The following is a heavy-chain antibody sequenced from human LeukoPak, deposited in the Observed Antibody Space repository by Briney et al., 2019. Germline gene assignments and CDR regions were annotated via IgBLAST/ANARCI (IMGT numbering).Heavy chain of an antibody. D-gene: IGHD2-21*02. CDR2: ISAYNGNT. Sequence: GSSVKASCKASGYTFTSYGISWVRQAPGQGLEWMGWISAYNGNTNYAQKLQGRVTMTTDTSTSTAYMELRSLRSDDTAVYYCARDRGNDFNSYFFDYWGQGILVTVSS. V-gene: IGHV1-18*01. J-gene: IGHJ4*02. CDR3: ARDRGNDFNSYFFDY. CDR1: GYTFTSYG.